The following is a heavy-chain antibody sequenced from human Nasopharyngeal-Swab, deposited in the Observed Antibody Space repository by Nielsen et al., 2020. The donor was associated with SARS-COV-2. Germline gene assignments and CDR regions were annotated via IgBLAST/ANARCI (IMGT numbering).Heavy chain of an antibody. Sequence: SETLSLTCTVSGGSISSSSYYWGWIRQPPGKGLEWIGSIYYSGSTYYNPSLKSRVTISVDTSKNQFSLKLNSMTPEDTAVYYCVRVLYGDYDNWFDPWGQGTLVTVSS. V-gene: IGHV4-39*01. CDR3: VRVLYGDYDNWFDP. J-gene: IGHJ5*02. CDR2: IYYSGST. CDR1: GGSISSSSYY. D-gene: IGHD4-17*01.